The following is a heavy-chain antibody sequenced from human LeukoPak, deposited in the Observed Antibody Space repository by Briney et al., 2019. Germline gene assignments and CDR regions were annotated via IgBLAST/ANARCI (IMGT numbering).Heavy chain of an antibody. CDR2: ISSSGGST. V-gene: IGHV3-23*01. D-gene: IGHD6-13*01. CDR3: AKSLAAARDY. Sequence: GGSLRLSCAASGFTFASCAMSWVRQAPGKRLEWVSSISSSGGSTYYADSVKGRFTISRDNSKNTLYLQVNSLRAEDTAVYYCAKSLAAARDYWGQGSLVTVSS. CDR1: GFTFASCA. J-gene: IGHJ4*02.